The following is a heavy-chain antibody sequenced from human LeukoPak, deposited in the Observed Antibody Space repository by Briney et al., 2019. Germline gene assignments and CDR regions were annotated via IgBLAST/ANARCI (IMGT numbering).Heavy chain of an antibody. CDR3: LKEGDGYNLENY. Sequence: GGPLRFSCAASGFPFIKNAMSWVRQAPGKGLEGVSGISVTGSSPYYADSVKGRFTIARDNSKNTLYLQMDSLRVEDTAVYYCLKEGDGYNLENYWGQGALVIVSS. CDR2: ISVTGSSP. J-gene: IGHJ4*02. V-gene: IGHV3-23*01. D-gene: IGHD5-24*01. CDR1: GFPFIKNA.